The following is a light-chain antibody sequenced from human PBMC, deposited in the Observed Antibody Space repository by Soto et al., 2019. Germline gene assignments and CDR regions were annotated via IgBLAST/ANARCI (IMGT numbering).Light chain of an antibody. Sequence: IVMTKSPVTLSVSPGERVTLSFRASQSVSSNLAWYQQKPGQAPSLLIYGAFTRATGIPARFSGTGSGTEFTLTISSLQSDDFTVYSCLQYHNLWAFGQGSKVAIK. CDR3: LQYHNLWA. CDR2: GAF. CDR1: QSVSSN. J-gene: IGKJ1*01. V-gene: IGKV3-15*01.